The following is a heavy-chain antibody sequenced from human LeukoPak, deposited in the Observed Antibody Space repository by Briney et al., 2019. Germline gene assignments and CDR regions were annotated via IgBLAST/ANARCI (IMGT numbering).Heavy chain of an antibody. V-gene: IGHV3-21*01. Sequence: GGSLRLSCAASGFTFSSYSMNWVRQAPGKGLEWVSSISSSSSYIYYADSVKGRFTISRDNAKNSLYLQMNSLRAEDTAVYYCARDFYGSGSYYPGTFDYWGQGTLVTVSS. J-gene: IGHJ4*02. D-gene: IGHD3-10*01. CDR1: GFTFSSYS. CDR2: ISSSSSYI. CDR3: ARDFYGSGSYYPGTFDY.